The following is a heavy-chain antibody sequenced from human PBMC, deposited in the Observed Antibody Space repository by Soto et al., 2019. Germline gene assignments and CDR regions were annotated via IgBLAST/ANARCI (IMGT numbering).Heavy chain of an antibody. CDR3: AKNLYYYDVSGLH. Sequence: EVQLLESGGGLVQPGGSLRLSCAASGFTFSSYAMSWVRQAPGKGLEWVSAISGSGGSTYYADSVKGRFTISRDNSKNTLYLQMNSLRAADTAVYYCAKNLYYYDVSGLHWGQGTLVTVSS. CDR2: ISGSGGST. V-gene: IGHV3-23*01. D-gene: IGHD3-22*01. CDR1: GFTFSSYA. J-gene: IGHJ4*02.